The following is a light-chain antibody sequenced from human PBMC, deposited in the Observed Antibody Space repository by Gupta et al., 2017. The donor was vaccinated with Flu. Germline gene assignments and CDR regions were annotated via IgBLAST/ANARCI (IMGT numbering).Light chain of an antibody. J-gene: IGKJ2*01. V-gene: IGKV3-20*01. CDR3: QQYGDAPYT. CDR2: GAS. CDR1: QTVRNNY. Sequence: EIVLTQSPGTLSLSPGERATLSCRASQTVRNNYLAWYQQKPGQSPELLFFGASRRATDIPDRCSGSGSGTDFTLTISRLEPEDFAVYYCQQYGDAPYTFGQGTRLEIK.